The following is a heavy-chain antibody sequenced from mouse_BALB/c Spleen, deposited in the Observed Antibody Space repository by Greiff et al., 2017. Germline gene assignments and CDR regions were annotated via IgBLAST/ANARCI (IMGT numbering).Heavy chain of an antibody. D-gene: IGHD1-1*01. V-gene: IGHV5-17*02. J-gene: IGHJ4*01. CDR1: GFTFSSFG. CDR3: ARGGNYYGYAMDY. Sequence: EVQGVESGGGLVQPGGSRKLSCAASGFTFSSFGMHWVRQAPEKGLEWVAYISSGSSTIYYADTVKGRFTISRDNPKNTLFLQMTSLRSEDTAMYYCARGGNYYGYAMDYWGQGTSVTVSS. CDR2: ISSGSSTI.